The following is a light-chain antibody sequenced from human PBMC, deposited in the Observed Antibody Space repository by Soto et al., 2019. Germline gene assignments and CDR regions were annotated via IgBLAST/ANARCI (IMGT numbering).Light chain of an antibody. CDR3: QTWGRGIVV. CDR2: LNSDGSH. Sequence: QPVLTQSPAASASLGASVNRTCTLTGGHSTYSIGWHQQQPQRGPRFLMRLNSDGSHSKGDGIPDRFSGSSSGAERFLTISSLQSEDEADYYCQTWGRGIVVFGGGTKLTVL. CDR1: GGHSTYS. V-gene: IGLV4-69*02. J-gene: IGLJ2*01.